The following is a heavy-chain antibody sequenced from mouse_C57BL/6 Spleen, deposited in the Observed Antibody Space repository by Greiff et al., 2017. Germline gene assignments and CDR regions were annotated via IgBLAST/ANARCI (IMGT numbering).Heavy chain of an antibody. CDR2: IDPNSGGT. CDR1: GYTFTSYW. CDR3: ARGVGYSNYVGYFDV. D-gene: IGHD2-5*01. J-gene: IGHJ1*03. Sequence: QVQLQQPGAELVKPGASVKLSCKASGYTFTSYWMHWVKQRPGRGLEWIGRIDPNSGGTKYNEKFKSKATLTVDKPSSTAYMQLRSLTSEDSGVYYCARGVGYSNYVGYFDVWGTGTTVTVSS. V-gene: IGHV1-72*01.